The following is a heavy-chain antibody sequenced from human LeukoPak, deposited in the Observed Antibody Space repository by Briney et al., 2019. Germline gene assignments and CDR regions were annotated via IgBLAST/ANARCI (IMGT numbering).Heavy chain of an antibody. CDR2: ICSGGPT. Sequence: GGSLRLSCAASGFTVSSKYMTWVRQAPGRGLEWVSVICSGGPTYYADSVKGRATISRDNSENTVYLQMNSLRVEDTAMYYCARRGDGGRAFDIWGQGTMVTVSS. CDR3: ARRGDGGRAFDI. J-gene: IGHJ3*02. D-gene: IGHD2-21*02. V-gene: IGHV3-66*01. CDR1: GFTVSSKY.